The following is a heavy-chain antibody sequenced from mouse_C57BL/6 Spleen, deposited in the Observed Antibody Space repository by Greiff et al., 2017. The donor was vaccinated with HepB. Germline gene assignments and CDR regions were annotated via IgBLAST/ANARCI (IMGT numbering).Heavy chain of an antibody. CDR1: GYAFSSSW. CDR3: ARSELLRGD. D-gene: IGHD1-1*01. V-gene: IGHV1-82*01. J-gene: IGHJ2*01. Sequence: QVQLQHSGPELVKPGASVKISCKASGYAFSSSWMNWVKQRPGKGLEWIGRIYPGDGDTNYNGKFKGKATLTADKSSSTAYMQLSSLTSEDSAVYFCARSELLRGDWGQGTTLTVSS. CDR2: IYPGDGDT.